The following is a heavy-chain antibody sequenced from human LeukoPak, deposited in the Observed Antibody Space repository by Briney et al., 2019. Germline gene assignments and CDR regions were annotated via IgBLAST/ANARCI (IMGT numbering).Heavy chain of an antibody. CDR2: IYYSGST. J-gene: IGHJ4*02. Sequence: PSETLSLTCTASGGSISSSSYYWGWIRQPPGKGLERIGSIYYSGSTYYNPSLKSRVIISVDTSKNQFSLKLSSVTAADTAVYYCARHGLDYYDSSGYYFLDYWGQGTLVTVSS. CDR1: GGSISSSSYY. V-gene: IGHV4-39*01. D-gene: IGHD3-22*01. CDR3: ARHGLDYYDSSGYYFLDY.